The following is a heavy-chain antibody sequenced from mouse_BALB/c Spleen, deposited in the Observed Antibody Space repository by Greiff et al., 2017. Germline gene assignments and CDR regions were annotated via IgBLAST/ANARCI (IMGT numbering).Heavy chain of an antibody. CDR3: ARHDRYDEDY. CDR2: ISSGGSYT. J-gene: IGHJ2*01. D-gene: IGHD2-14*01. V-gene: IGHV5-6*02. Sequence: DVMLVESGGDLVKPGGSLKLSCAASGFTFSSYGMSWVRQTPDKRLEWVATISSGGSYTYYPDSVKGRFTISRDNAKNTLYLQMSSLKSEDTAMYYCARHDRYDEDYWGQGTTLTVSS. CDR1: GFTFSSYG.